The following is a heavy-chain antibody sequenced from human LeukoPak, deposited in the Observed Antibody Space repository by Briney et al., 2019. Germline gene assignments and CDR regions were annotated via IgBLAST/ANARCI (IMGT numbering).Heavy chain of an antibody. V-gene: IGHV1-18*01. CDR2: ISAYNGNT. CDR3: AKTTGYRSGMDV. Sequence: ASVTVSCTASVYTFTIYGISWGRHAPGQGHEWMGCISAYNGNTNYAQKLQGRVTMTTDTSASTAYMELRSLRSDDTAVYYCAKTTGYRSGMDVWGQGTTVTVSS. D-gene: IGHD4-11*01. CDR1: VYTFTIYG. J-gene: IGHJ6*02.